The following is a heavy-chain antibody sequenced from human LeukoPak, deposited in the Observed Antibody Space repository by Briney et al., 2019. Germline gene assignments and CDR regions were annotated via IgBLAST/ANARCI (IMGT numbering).Heavy chain of an antibody. V-gene: IGHV3-21*01. CDR1: GFTFSSYS. CDR3: ARESSSSWFFDY. D-gene: IGHD6-13*01. Sequence: GGSLRLSCAASGFTFSSYSMNWDRQAPGKGLEWVSSISSSSSYIYYADSVKGRFTISRDNAKNSLYLQMNSLRAEDTAVYYCARESSSSWFFDYWGQGTLVTVSS. CDR2: ISSSSSYI. J-gene: IGHJ4*02.